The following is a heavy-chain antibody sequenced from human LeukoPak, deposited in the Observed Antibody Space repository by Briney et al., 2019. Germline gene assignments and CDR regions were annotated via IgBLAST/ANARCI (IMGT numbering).Heavy chain of an antibody. CDR3: AKDESVVVTAGDAFDI. CDR1: GFTFSSYA. D-gene: IGHD2-21*02. CDR2: ISGSGGST. J-gene: IGHJ3*02. Sequence: GGSLRLSCAASGFTFSSYAMSWVRQAPGKGLEWVSAISGSGGSTYYADSVKGRFTISRDNSKNTLYLQMNSLRAEDTAVYYCAKDESVVVTAGDAFDIWGQGTMVTVSS. V-gene: IGHV3-23*01.